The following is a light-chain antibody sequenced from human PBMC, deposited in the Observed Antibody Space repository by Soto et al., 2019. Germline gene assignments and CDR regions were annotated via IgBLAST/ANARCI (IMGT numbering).Light chain of an antibody. CDR1: QSVSSSY. CDR2: AAS. CDR3: QLYGSPWT. Sequence: EIVLTQSPGTLSLSPGERATLSCRASQSVSSSYLAWYQQKPGQAPRLLIYAASSRATGIPDRFSGSGSGTDFTLTISRLEPEDFVVYYCQLYGSPWTFGQGTKVEIK. J-gene: IGKJ1*01. V-gene: IGKV3-20*01.